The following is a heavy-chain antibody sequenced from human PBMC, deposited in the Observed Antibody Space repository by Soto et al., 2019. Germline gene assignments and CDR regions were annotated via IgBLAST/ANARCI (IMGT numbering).Heavy chain of an antibody. D-gene: IGHD3-22*01. CDR1: GFTFSNYA. CDR3: ARGGYYDTTGHFDY. CDR2: ISYHGSNK. V-gene: IGHV3-30-3*01. J-gene: IGHJ4*02. Sequence: QVQLVESGGGVVQPWRSLRLSCAASGFTFSNYALHWVRQAPGKGLEWVAVISYHGSNKYYADSVKGRFTISRDDSKNALYLQMSSLRAEDTAVYYCARGGYYDTTGHFDYWGQGTLVTVSS.